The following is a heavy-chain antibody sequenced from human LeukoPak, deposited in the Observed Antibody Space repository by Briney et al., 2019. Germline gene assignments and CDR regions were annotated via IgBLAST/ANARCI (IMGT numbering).Heavy chain of an antibody. V-gene: IGHV3-13*01. J-gene: IGHJ4*02. D-gene: IGHD6-19*01. CDR2: IGTAGDT. CDR1: GFALSSYD. CDR3: ARSPLAGAVDY. Sequence: PGGSLRLSCAASGFALSSYDMHWVRQAAGKGLEWVSTIGTAGDTYYSGSVKGRFSISRENAKNSLYLQMNSLRAGDTAVCYCARSPLAGAVDYWGQGTLVTVSS.